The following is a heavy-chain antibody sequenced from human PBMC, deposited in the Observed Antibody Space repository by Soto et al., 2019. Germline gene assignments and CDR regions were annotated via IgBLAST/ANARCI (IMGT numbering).Heavy chain of an antibody. CDR2: IYYSGST. Sequence: QVQLQESGPGLVKPSETLSLTCTVSGGSISSYYWSWIRQPPGKGLEWIGYIYYSGSTNYNPSLKSRVTISVDTSKNQFSLKLGSVTAADTAVYYCARHLSRGDYVFDSWGQGTLVTVSS. CDR3: ARHLSRGDYVFDS. J-gene: IGHJ4*02. V-gene: IGHV4-59*08. CDR1: GGSISSYY. D-gene: IGHD4-17*01.